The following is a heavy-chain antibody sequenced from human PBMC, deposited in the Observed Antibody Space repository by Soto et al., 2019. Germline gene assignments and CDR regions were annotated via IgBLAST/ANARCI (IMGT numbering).Heavy chain of an antibody. CDR1: GFTFSSYG. D-gene: IGHD6-6*01. CDR3: AKDGGDSSSSSADY. CDR2: ISYDGSNK. Sequence: QVQLVESGGGVVQPGRSLRLSCAGSGFTFSSYGMHWVRQAPGKGLEWVAVISYDGSNKYYADSVKGRFTISRDNSKNTLYLQMNSLRAEDTAVYYCAKDGGDSSSSSADYWGQGTLVTVSS. V-gene: IGHV3-30*18. J-gene: IGHJ4*02.